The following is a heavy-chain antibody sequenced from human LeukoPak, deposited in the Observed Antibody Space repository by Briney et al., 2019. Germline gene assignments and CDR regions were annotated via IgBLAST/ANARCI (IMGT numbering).Heavy chain of an antibody. CDR1: GFTFSSYG. CDR3: ARLIVVVAATPPEDAFDI. J-gene: IGHJ3*02. D-gene: IGHD2-15*01. Sequence: GGSLKLSCAASGFTFSSYGMHWVRQAPGKGLEWVAVISYDGSNKYYADSVKGRFTISRDNSKNTLYLQMNSLRAEDTAVYYCARLIVVVAATPPEDAFDIWGQGTMVTVSS. CDR2: ISYDGSNK. V-gene: IGHV3-30*03.